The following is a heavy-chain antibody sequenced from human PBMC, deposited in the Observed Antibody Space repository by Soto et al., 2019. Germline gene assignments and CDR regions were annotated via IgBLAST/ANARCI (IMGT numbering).Heavy chain of an antibody. CDR3: AREELYYDFWSGYFPDYYYGMDV. CDR1: GYTFTSYA. CDR2: INAGNGNT. J-gene: IGHJ6*02. Sequence: ASVKVSCKASGYTFTSYAMHWVRQAPGQRLEWMGWINAGNGNTKYSQKFQGRVTITRDTSASTAYMELSSLRSEDTAVYYCAREELYYDFWSGYFPDYYYGMDVWGQGTTVTVSS. D-gene: IGHD3-3*01. V-gene: IGHV1-3*01.